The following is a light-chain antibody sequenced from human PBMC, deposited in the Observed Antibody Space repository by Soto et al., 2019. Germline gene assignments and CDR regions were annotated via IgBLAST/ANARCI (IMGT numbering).Light chain of an antibody. CDR3: QQRSNWPQLT. V-gene: IGKV1-5*01. CDR1: QNINRW. Sequence: DIQMTQSPSTLSASVGDRVTITCRASQNINRWLAWYQQKPGKAPKLLINDASNLESGVPARFSGSGSGTDFTLTISRLEPEDFAVYYCQQRSNWPQLTFGGGTKV. J-gene: IGKJ4*01. CDR2: DAS.